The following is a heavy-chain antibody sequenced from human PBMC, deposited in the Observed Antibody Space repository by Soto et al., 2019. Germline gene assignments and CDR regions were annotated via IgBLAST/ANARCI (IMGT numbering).Heavy chain of an antibody. Sequence: GGSLRLSCAASGFTFSSYAMSWVRQAPGKGLEWVSAISGSGGSTYYADSVKGRFTISRDNSKNTLYLQMNGLRAEDTAVYYCAKKYCSGGSCYLPDVWGKGTTVTVSS. D-gene: IGHD2-15*01. CDR3: AKKYCSGGSCYLPDV. J-gene: IGHJ6*04. V-gene: IGHV3-23*01. CDR2: ISGSGGST. CDR1: GFTFSSYA.